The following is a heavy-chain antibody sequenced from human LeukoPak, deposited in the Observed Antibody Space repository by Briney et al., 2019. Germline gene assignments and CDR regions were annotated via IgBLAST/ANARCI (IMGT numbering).Heavy chain of an antibody. V-gene: IGHV4-34*01. CDR3: ARHDIVVVPAARRIGFDY. D-gene: IGHD2-2*01. Sequence: SETLSLTCAVYGGSFSGYYWSWIRQSPGKGLEWIGEINHSGSTNYNPSLKSRVTISVDTSKNQFSLKLSSVTAADTAVYYCARHDIVVVPAARRIGFDYWGQGTLVTVSS. J-gene: IGHJ4*02. CDR1: GGSFSGYY. CDR2: INHSGST.